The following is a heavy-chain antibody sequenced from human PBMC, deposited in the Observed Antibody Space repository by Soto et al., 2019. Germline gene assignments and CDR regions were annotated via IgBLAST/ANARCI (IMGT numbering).Heavy chain of an antibody. Sequence: PGESLKISCKGSGYSFTSYWIGWVRQMPGKGLEWMGIIYPGDSDTRYSPSFQGQVTISADKSISTAYLQWSSLKASDTAMYYCARLWASGADILTGHFDYWGQGTLVTVSS. V-gene: IGHV5-51*01. J-gene: IGHJ4*02. CDR3: ARLWASGADILTGHFDY. CDR2: IYPGDSDT. CDR1: GYSFTSYW. D-gene: IGHD3-9*01.